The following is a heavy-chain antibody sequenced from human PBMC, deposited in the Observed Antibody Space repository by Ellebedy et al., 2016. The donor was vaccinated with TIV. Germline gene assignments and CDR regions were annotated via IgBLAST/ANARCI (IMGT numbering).Heavy chain of an antibody. Sequence: GGSLRLXXAASGFTFSDHYMDWVRQAPGKGLEWVGRTRNKANSYTTEYAASVKGRFTISRDDSKNSLYLQMNSLKTEDTAVYYCARGAEDMDVWGQGTTVTVSS. CDR3: ARGAEDMDV. J-gene: IGHJ6*02. CDR1: GFTFSDHY. V-gene: IGHV3-72*01. CDR2: TRNKANSYTT.